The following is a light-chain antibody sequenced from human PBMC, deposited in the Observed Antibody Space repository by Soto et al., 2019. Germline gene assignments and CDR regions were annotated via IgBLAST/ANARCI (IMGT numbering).Light chain of an antibody. V-gene: IGKV3-15*01. CDR1: QSVSSN. Sequence: EIVMTQSPATLSVSPGERATLSCRASQSVSSNLAWYQQKPGQAPRLLIYGASTRTTGIPARFSGSGSGTELTLTIGSLQSEDFAVYYCQQYNNWPPMYTFGQGTKLEIK. CDR2: GAS. CDR3: QQYNNWPPMYT. J-gene: IGKJ2*01.